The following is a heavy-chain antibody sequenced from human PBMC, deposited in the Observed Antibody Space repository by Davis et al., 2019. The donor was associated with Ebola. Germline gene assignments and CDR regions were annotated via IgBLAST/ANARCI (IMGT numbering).Heavy chain of an antibody. V-gene: IGHV3-21*01. CDR3: AEIYGVRYGMDV. D-gene: IGHD2-21*01. CDR2: ISSSSSYI. Sequence: GESLKISCAASGFTFSSYSMTWVRPAPGKGLEWVSSISSSSSYIYYADSVKGRFTISRDNAKNSLYLQMNSLRAEDTAVYYCAEIYGVRYGMDVWGQGTTVTVSS. CDR1: GFTFSSYS. J-gene: IGHJ6*02.